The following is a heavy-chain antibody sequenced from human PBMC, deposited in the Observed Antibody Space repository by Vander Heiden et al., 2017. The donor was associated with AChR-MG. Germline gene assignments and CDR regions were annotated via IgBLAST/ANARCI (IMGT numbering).Heavy chain of an antibody. CDR1: GYTFTGYY. J-gene: IGHJ4*02. Sequence: QVQLVQSGAEVKKPGASVKVSCKASGYTFTGYYMHWVRQAPGQGLEWMGWINPNSGGTNYAQKFQGRVTMTRDTSISTAYMELSRLRSDDTAVYYCARDLAGGGMASTETPVVRDYWGQGTLVTVSS. V-gene: IGHV1-2*02. D-gene: IGHD2-8*02. CDR3: ARDLAGGGMASTETPVVRDY. CDR2: INPNSGGT.